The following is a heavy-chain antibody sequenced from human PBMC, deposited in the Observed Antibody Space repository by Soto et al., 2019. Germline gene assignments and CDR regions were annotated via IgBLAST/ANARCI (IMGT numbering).Heavy chain of an antibody. D-gene: IGHD1-1*01. J-gene: IGHJ4*02. CDR2: IIPIFGTA. CDR1: GGTFSSYA. V-gene: IGHV1-69*13. Sequence: GASVKVSCKASGGTFSSYAISWVRQAPGQGLEWMGGIIPIFGTANYAQKFQGRVTITADESTSTAYMELSSLRSEDTAVYYCAREGLTTPRIEYWGQGTLVTVSS. CDR3: AREGLTTPRIEY.